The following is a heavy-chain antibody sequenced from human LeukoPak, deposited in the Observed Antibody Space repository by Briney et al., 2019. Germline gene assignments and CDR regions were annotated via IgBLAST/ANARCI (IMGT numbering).Heavy chain of an antibody. V-gene: IGHV3-53*01. CDR3: AGNYYYYMDV. J-gene: IGHJ6*03. CDR2: VYSGCST. CDR1: GFTVSSNY. Sequence: GGSLRLSCAASGFTVSSNYMSWVRQAPGKGLEWVSVVYSGCSTYYADYVKGRFTISRDNSKNTLYLQMNSLRAEDMAVYYCAGNYYYYMDVWGKGTTVTVSS.